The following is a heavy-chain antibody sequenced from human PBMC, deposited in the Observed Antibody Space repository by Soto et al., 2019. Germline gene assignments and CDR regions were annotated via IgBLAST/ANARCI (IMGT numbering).Heavy chain of an antibody. Sequence: QVQLQESGPGLVKPSETLSLTCTVSGDSVTSGSIYWSWIRQPPGKGLEWIGYVHYTRSTNYNPSLKSRVAISVDTSKNHFSLTLSSVTAADTAVYYCARDRGNFGVVLADFYQYGMDVWGQGTTVTVSS. V-gene: IGHV4-61*03. D-gene: IGHD3-3*01. J-gene: IGHJ6*02. CDR3: ARDRGNFGVVLADFYQYGMDV. CDR2: VHYTRST. CDR1: GDSVTSGSIY.